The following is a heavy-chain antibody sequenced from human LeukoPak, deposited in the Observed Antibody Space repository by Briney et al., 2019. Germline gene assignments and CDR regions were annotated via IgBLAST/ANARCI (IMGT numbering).Heavy chain of an antibody. CDR3: ARGPYYDFWSGYYFDY. Sequence: GSSVKVSCKASGGTFSSYAISWVRQAPGQGLEWMGGIIPIFGTANYAQKFQGRVTITADKSTSTAYMELSSLRSEDTAVYYCARGPYYDFWSGYYFDYWGQGTLVTVSS. D-gene: IGHD3-3*01. CDR2: IIPIFGTA. J-gene: IGHJ4*02. CDR1: GGTFSSYA. V-gene: IGHV1-69*06.